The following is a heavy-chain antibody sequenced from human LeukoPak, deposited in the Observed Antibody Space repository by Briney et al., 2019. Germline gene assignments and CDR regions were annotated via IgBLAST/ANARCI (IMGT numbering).Heavy chain of an antibody. V-gene: IGHV1-2*02. CDR2: INPNSGGT. D-gene: IGHD1-26*01. CDR1: GYTFTDDY. Sequence: ASVKDSCKASGYTFTDDYVHWVRQAPGQGLEWMGWINPNSGGTNYAQKFQGRVTMTRDTSISTAYMELSRLRSDDTAVYYCAREGPIVGATHLVDYWGQGTLVTVSS. J-gene: IGHJ4*02. CDR3: AREGPIVGATHLVDY.